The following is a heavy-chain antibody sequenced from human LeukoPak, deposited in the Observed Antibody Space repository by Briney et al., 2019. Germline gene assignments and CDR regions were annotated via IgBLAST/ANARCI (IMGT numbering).Heavy chain of an antibody. J-gene: IGHJ3*02. Sequence: SQTLSLTCAISGDSASSNSAAWNWIRQSPSRGLEWLGRTYYRSKWYNDYAVYVKIRITINPDTSQNQFSLQLSSVTPEHTAVYYCARDPDCSSTSCARSDAFDIWGQGTMVTVSS. CDR1: GDSASSNSAA. V-gene: IGHV6-1*01. CDR2: TYYRSKWYN. CDR3: ARDPDCSSTSCARSDAFDI. D-gene: IGHD2-2*01.